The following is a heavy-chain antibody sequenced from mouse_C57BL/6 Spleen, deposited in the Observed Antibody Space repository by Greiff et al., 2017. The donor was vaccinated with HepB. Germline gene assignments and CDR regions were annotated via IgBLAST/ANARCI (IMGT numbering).Heavy chain of an antibody. CDR1: GYTFTDHT. CDR2: IYPRDGST. CDR3: AREGGSYYGLFAY. D-gene: IGHD2-10*01. V-gene: IGHV1-78*01. J-gene: IGHJ3*01. Sequence: VKLQQSDAELVKPGASVKISCKVSGYTFTDHTIHWMKQRPEQGLEWIGYIYPRDGSTKYNEKFKGKATLTADKSSSTAYMQLNSLTSEDSAVYFCAREGGSYYGLFAYWGQGTLVTVSA.